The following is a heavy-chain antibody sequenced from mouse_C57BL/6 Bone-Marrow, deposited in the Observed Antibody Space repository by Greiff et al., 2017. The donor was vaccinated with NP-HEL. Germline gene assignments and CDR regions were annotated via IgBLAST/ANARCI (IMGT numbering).Heavy chain of an antibody. D-gene: IGHD1-1*01. V-gene: IGHV5-4*01. Sequence: EVKLMESGGGLVKPGGSLKLSCAASGFTFSSYAMSWVRQTPEKRLEWVATISDGGSYTYYPDNVKGRVTISRDNAKNNLYLQMSHLKSEDTAMYYCARDYYGSSYWYFDVWGTGTTVTVSS. CDR3: ARDYYGSSYWYFDV. CDR2: ISDGGSYT. J-gene: IGHJ1*03. CDR1: GFTFSSYA.